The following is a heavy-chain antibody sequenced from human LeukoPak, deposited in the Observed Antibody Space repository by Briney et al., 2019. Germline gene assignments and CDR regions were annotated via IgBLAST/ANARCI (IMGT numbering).Heavy chain of an antibody. CDR1: GYSISSGYY. CDR3: ARANYYDSSGLQGDWFDP. CDR2: IYHSGST. J-gene: IGHJ5*02. V-gene: IGHV4-38-2*02. Sequence: KPSETLSLTCTVSGYSISSGYYWGWIRQPPGKGLEWIGSIYHSGSTYYNPSLKSRATISVDTSKNQFSLKLSSVAAADTAVYYCARANYYDSSGLQGDWFDPWGQGTLVTVSS. D-gene: IGHD3-22*01.